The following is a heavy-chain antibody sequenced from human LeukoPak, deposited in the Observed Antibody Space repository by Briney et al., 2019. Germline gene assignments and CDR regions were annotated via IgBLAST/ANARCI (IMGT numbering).Heavy chain of an antibody. J-gene: IGHJ4*02. CDR1: GFTFSDYY. CDR3: ARGRIVVVPADHFDY. D-gene: IGHD2-2*01. CDR2: ISSSGSTI. V-gene: IGHV3-11*01. Sequence: PGGSLRLSCAASGFTFSDYYMSWIRQAPGKGLEWVSYISSSGSTIYYADSVKGRLTISRDNAKNSLYLQMNSLRAEDTAVYCCARGRIVVVPADHFDYWGQGTLVTVSS.